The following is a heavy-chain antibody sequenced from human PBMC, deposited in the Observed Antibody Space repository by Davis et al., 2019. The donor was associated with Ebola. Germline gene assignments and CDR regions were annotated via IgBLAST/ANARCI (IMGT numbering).Heavy chain of an antibody. D-gene: IGHD2-2*02. V-gene: IGHV1-3*01. J-gene: IGHJ6*03. CDR1: GYTFTSYA. CDR2: INAGNGNT. CDR3: ARPSREYQLLYPYYYYYYMDV. Sequence: ASVKVSCKASGYTFTSYAMHWVRQAPGQRLEWMGWINAGNGNTKYSQKFQGRVTITRDTSASTAYMELSSLRSEDTAVYYCARPSREYQLLYPYYYYYYMDVWSKGTTVTVSS.